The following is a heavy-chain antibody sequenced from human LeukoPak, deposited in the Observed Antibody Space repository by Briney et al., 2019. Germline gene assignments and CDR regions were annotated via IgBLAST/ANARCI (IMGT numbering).Heavy chain of an antibody. CDR3: ASKAGLALDY. J-gene: IGHJ4*02. Sequence: GGSLRLSCAASGFTLSSNWMHWVRQAPGKGLVWVSRINSDGRSTSYADSVKGRFTISRDNAKNTLYLQMNSLRAEDTAVYYCASKAGLALDYWGQGTLVTVSS. CDR2: INSDGRST. D-gene: IGHD6-13*01. CDR1: GFTLSSNW. V-gene: IGHV3-74*01.